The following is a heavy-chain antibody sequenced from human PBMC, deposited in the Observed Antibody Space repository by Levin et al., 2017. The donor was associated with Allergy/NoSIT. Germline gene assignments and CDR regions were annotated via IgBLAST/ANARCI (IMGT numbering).Heavy chain of an antibody. V-gene: IGHV3-30-3*01. CDR1: GFTFSSYA. D-gene: IGHD1-1*01. Sequence: GGSLRLSCAASGFTFSSYAMHWVRQAPGKGLEWVAVISYDGSNKYYADSVKGRFTISRDNSKNTLYLQMNSLRAEDTAVYYCARDRLENIRLDTPTLFDYWGQGTLVTVSS. CDR2: ISYDGSNK. J-gene: IGHJ4*02. CDR3: ARDRLENIRLDTPTLFDY.